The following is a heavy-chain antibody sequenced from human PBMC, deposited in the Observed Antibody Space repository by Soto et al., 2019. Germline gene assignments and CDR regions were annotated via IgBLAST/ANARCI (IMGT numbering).Heavy chain of an antibody. D-gene: IGHD2-8*02. CDR2: IIPIVGLT. CDR1: GGSLSSYP. V-gene: IGHV1-69*02. CDR3: ARPTGGHDAGGNYMDV. J-gene: IGHJ6*03. Sequence: QVQLLQSGSEVKKPGSSVKVSCRASGGSLSSYPVTWVRQAPGQGLERMGRIIPIVGLTNYAQKFQGRVTITADKSTSTAYMELSSLRSDDTAVYYCARPTGGHDAGGNYMDVWGKGTTVIVSS.